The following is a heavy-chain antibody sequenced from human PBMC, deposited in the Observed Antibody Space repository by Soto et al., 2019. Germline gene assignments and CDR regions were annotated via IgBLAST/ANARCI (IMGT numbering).Heavy chain of an antibody. Sequence: LPETLSLTCTVSGGSISSHYWSWVRQAPGKGLEWIGHIYYRGSTSYDPSLRSRSTISVDTSNNQFSLKLNSVTTADTAVYYCARDGGEASGMDVWGQGTKVTVSS. D-gene: IGHD3-16*01. CDR3: ARDGGEASGMDV. CDR2: IYYRGST. V-gene: IGHV4-59*11. CDR1: GGSISSHY. J-gene: IGHJ6*02.